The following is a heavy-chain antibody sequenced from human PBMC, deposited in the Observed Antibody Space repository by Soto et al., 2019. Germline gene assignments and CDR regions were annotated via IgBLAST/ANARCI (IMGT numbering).Heavy chain of an antibody. Sequence: XASLRLSSAASGFTFRDYSMSWVRQAPGKGLEWVSRISGNGGDINYADTVKGRFTISRDNSKDTLYLQMNSLRAEDTAVYYCAKKGDIVEVSRTFVGYGMDVWGQGTTVTVSS. J-gene: IGHJ6*02. CDR3: AKKGDIVEVSRTFVGYGMDV. V-gene: IGHV3-23*01. CDR2: ISGNGGDI. D-gene: IGHD2-2*01. CDR1: GFTFRDYS.